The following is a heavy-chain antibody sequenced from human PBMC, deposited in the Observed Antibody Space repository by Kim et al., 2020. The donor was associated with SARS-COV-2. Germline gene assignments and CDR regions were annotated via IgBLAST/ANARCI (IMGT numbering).Heavy chain of an antibody. D-gene: IGHD2-21*01. V-gene: IGHV4-31*03. CDR3: ASWVNYYYYGMDV. CDR1: GGSISSGGYY. CDR2: IYYSGST. J-gene: IGHJ6*02. Sequence: SETLSLTCTVSGGSISSGGYYWSWIRQHPGKGLEWIGYIYYSGSTYYNPSLKSRVTISVDTSKNQFSLKLSSVTAADTAVYYCASWVNYYYYGMDVWGQGTTVTVSS.